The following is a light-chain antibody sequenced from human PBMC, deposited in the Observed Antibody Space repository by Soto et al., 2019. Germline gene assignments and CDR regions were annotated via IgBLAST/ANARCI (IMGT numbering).Light chain of an antibody. CDR1: QTISSW. V-gene: IGKV1-5*03. CDR3: QHYNSYSEA. J-gene: IGKJ1*01. CDR2: KAS. Sequence: DIQMTQSPPTLSASAGDRVTITCRASQTISSWLAWYQQKPGKAPKXLIYKASTLKSGVPSRFSGSGSGTELTITISSLQPDDCETYYGQHYNSYSEAFGQGTKVDNK.